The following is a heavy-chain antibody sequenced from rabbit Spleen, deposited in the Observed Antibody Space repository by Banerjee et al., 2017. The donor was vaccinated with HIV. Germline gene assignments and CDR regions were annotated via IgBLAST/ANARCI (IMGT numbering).Heavy chain of an antibody. CDR3: ARGPYYGWDPSYAWDYYFTL. D-gene: IGHD6-1*01. J-gene: IGHJ4*01. CDR2: INVGGRGDT. Sequence: QEQLQESGGGLVKPEGSLTLTCTVSGLSLSGNYVMCWVRQAPGKGLEWIGCINVGGRGDTYFASWAKGRFTISKTSSTTVTLQLTSLTAADTATYFCARGPYYGWDPSYAWDYYFTLWGPGTLVTVS. V-gene: IGHV1S45*01. CDR1: GLSLSGNYV.